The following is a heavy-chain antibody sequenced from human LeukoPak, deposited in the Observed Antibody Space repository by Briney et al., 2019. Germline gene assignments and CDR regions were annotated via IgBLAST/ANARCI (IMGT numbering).Heavy chain of an antibody. CDR1: GFTFSTYG. CDR3: AKRYSGLPVSYTDV. D-gene: IGHD2-15*01. V-gene: IGHV3-23*01. J-gene: IGHJ6*03. Sequence: GGSLRLSCEASGFTFSTYGMSWVRQGPGKGLEWVSAVSGGGLTTYYADSMKGRFTISRDNSKNTVYLQLNNLRAEDTAVYYCAKRYSGLPVSYTDVWGKGTTVTVAS. CDR2: VSGGGLTT.